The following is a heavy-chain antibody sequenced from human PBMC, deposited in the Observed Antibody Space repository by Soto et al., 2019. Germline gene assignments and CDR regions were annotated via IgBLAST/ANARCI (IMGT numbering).Heavy chain of an antibody. Sequence: XSVKVSCRVSGYTLTELSMHWVRQAPGKGLEWMGGFDPEDGETIYAQKFQGRVTMTEDTSTDTAYMELSSLRSEDTAVYYCATVAGNEYYGMDVWGQGTTVTVSS. CDR2: FDPEDGET. CDR3: ATVAGNEYYGMDV. D-gene: IGHD6-19*01. V-gene: IGHV1-24*01. CDR1: GYTLTELS. J-gene: IGHJ6*02.